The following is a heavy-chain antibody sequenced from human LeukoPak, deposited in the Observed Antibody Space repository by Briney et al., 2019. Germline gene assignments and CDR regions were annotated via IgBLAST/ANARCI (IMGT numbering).Heavy chain of an antibody. Sequence: GGSLRLSCAASGFTFSSYAMSWVRQAPGKGLEWVSAISGSGGSTYYADSVKGRFTISRDNSKNTLYLQMNSLRAEDAAVYYCAKDLRQWLAFDAFDIWGQGTMVTVSS. J-gene: IGHJ3*02. CDR1: GFTFSSYA. CDR2: ISGSGGST. D-gene: IGHD6-19*01. V-gene: IGHV3-23*01. CDR3: AKDLRQWLAFDAFDI.